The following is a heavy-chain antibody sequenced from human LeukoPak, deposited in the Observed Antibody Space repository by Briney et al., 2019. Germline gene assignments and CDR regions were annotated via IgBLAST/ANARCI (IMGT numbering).Heavy chain of an antibody. V-gene: IGHV1-18*01. CDR2: ISAYNGNT. CDR1: GYTFTSYG. Sequence: GASVKVSCKASGYTFTSYGISWVRQAPGQGLEWMGWISAYNGNTNYAQKLQGRVTMTTDTSTSTAYMELRSLRSDDTAVYYCARAFPSSTITRNYDSSGYYLYYVDYWGQGTLVTVSS. D-gene: IGHD3-22*01. J-gene: IGHJ4*02. CDR3: ARAFPSSTITRNYDSSGYYLYYVDY.